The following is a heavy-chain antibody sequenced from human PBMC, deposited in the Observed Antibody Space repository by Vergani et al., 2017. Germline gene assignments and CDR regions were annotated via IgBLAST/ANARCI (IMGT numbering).Heavy chain of an antibody. Sequence: QVQLQESGPGLVKPSETLYLTCTVSGGSISSHYWSWIRQPPGKGLEWIGYIYYSGSTNYNPSLKSRVTISVDTSKNQFSLKLSSVTAADTAVYYCARGASSGFGAYYYGMDVWGQGTTVTVSS. CDR2: IYYSGST. CDR3: ARGASSGFGAYYYGMDV. D-gene: IGHD3-10*01. V-gene: IGHV4-59*11. CDR1: GGSISSHY. J-gene: IGHJ6*02.